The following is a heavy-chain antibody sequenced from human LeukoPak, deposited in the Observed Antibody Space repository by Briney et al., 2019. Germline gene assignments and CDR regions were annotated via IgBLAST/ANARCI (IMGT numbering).Heavy chain of an antibody. CDR3: AKDISYYGSGSDYGMDV. J-gene: IGHJ6*02. CDR2: ISWNSGSI. V-gene: IGHV3-9*01. CDR1: GFTFDDYA. D-gene: IGHD3-10*01. Sequence: PPGGSLRLSCAASGFTFDDYAMPWVRQAPGKGLEWVSGISWNSGSIGYADSVKGRFTISRDNAKNSLYLQMNSLRAEDTALYYCAKDISYYGSGSDYGMDVWGQGTTVTVSS.